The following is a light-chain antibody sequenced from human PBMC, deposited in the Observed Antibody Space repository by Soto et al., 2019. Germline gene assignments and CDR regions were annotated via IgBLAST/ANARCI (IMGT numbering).Light chain of an antibody. J-gene: IGLJ3*02. CDR2: EGS. CDR1: SSDVGSYNL. V-gene: IGLV2-23*01. CDR3: CSYAGSRV. Sequence: QSALTHPASVSGSPGQSITISCTGTSSDVGSYNLVSWYQQHPGKAPKLMIYEGSKRPSGVSNRFSGSKSGNTASLTISGLQDGDEADYYCCSYAGSRVFGGGTKLTVL.